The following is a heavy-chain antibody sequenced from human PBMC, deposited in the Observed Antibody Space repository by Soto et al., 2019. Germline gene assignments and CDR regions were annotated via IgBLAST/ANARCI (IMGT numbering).Heavy chain of an antibody. CDR1: GFTLRNYE. Sequence: LRLSFAASGFTLRNYEMNWVRQAPGKGLEWISKISGSNNNIYYADSVRGRFTISRDNAKNSLYLQMNSLRAEDTAIYYCASERLCGADCYFFDNWGQGTQVTVSS. CDR3: ASERLCGADCYFFDN. D-gene: IGHD2-21*02. CDR2: ISGSNNNI. J-gene: IGHJ4*02. V-gene: IGHV3-48*03.